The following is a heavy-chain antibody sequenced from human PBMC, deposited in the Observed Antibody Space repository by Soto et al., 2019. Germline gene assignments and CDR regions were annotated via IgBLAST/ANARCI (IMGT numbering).Heavy chain of an antibody. J-gene: IGHJ4*02. CDR3: ARGYYEGSDYFVGSAILDY. CDR1: GGSVDRGGYY. V-gene: IGHV4-30-4*02. Sequence: PSETLSLTCTVSGGSVDRGGYYWTWIRQPLGQGLEWLAYVSSYRGATYYNPSLKSRLTISLGTPMKQCSLKLSSVTAAVTAVYYCARGYYEGSDYFVGSAILDYWGQGSLVTVSS. D-gene: IGHD3-22*01. CDR2: VSSYRGAT.